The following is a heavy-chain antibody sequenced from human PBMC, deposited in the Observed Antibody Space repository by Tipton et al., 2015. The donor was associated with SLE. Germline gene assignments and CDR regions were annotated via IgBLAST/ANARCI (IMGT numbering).Heavy chain of an antibody. CDR3: ARSFNEYDKYSESSNFYRLLGY. Sequence: TLSLTCTVSGGSISFYSWNWIRQPPGKGLEWVGYIYNKGRTIYNPSLKSRVTISADESKNQFSLTLTSVTAADTAVYYCARSFNEYDKYSESSNFYRLLGYWGQGALVAVSS. J-gene: IGHJ4*02. V-gene: IGHV4-59*01. CDR2: IYNKGRT. D-gene: IGHD2/OR15-2a*01. CDR1: GGSISFYS.